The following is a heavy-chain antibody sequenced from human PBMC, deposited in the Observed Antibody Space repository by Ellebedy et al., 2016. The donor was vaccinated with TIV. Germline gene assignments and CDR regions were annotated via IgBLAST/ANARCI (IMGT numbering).Heavy chain of an antibody. CDR3: ARDRENWGWSWNI. D-gene: IGHD7-27*01. J-gene: IGHJ3*02. V-gene: IGHV3-7*04. CDR2: ILQDGRKT. CDR1: GFTLSSYD. Sequence: GESLKISCAASGFTLSSYDIYWVRQAPGKGLEWVANILQDGRKTYYMESVKGRFTISRDNAKNALFLEMNSLRVEDTALYYCARDRENWGWSWNIWGQGTMVTVSS.